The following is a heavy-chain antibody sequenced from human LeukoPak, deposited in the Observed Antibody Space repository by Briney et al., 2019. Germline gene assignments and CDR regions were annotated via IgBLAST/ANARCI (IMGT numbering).Heavy chain of an antibody. CDR3: ANELRPSVY. CDR2: IDLSDKT. CDR1: GFTFSSHA. D-gene: IGHD3-16*01. J-gene: IGHJ4*02. V-gene: IGHV3-23*05. Sequence: PGGSLRLSCSVSGFTFSSHAMTGVRQAPGGGVEWVSSIDLSDKTYYADSVKGRVTISRNNSRNTLFLQMDSLRAEDSAIYYYANELRPSVYWGQGPLVTVSS.